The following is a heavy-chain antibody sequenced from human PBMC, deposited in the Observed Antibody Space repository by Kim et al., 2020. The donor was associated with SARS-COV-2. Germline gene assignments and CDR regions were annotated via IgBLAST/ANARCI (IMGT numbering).Heavy chain of an antibody. D-gene: IGHD2-2*01. V-gene: IGHV1-69*13. CDR2: IIPIFGTA. Sequence: SVKVSCKASGGTFSSYAISWVRQAPGQGLEWMGGIIPIFGTANYAQKFQGRVTITADESTSTAYMELSSLRSEDTAVYYCARAPLVVSGYYYYYGMDVWGQGTTVTVSS. J-gene: IGHJ6*02. CDR1: GGTFSSYA. CDR3: ARAPLVVSGYYYYYGMDV.